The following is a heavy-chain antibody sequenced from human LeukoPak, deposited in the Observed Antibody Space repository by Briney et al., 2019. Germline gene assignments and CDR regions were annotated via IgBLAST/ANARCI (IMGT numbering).Heavy chain of an antibody. Sequence: PGGSLRLSCSASGFTFSSYAMHWVRQAPGKGLEYVSAISSNGGSTYYADSVKGRFTISRDNAKNSLYLQMNSLRDEDTAVYYCARDSGLIMGALNFDYWGQGTLVTVSS. V-gene: IGHV3-64*04. D-gene: IGHD1-26*01. CDR1: GFTFSSYA. J-gene: IGHJ4*02. CDR3: ARDSGLIMGALNFDY. CDR2: ISSNGGST.